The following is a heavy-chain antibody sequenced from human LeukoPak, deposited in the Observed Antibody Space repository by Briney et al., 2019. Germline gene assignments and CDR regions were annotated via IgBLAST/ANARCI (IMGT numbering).Heavy chain of an antibody. V-gene: IGHV4-61*02. D-gene: IGHD3-10*02. CDR2: MSTTGTI. CDR3: ARCTGSYYNDHFDY. CDR1: GGSVNSGSYY. Sequence: SETLSLTCTVSGGSVNSGSYYWSWIRQPAGKGLEWIGRMSTTGTINYDPSLKSRVTISLDTSKNQFSLKLSSVTAADTAVYYCARCTGSYYNDHFDYWGQGTLVTVSS. J-gene: IGHJ4*02.